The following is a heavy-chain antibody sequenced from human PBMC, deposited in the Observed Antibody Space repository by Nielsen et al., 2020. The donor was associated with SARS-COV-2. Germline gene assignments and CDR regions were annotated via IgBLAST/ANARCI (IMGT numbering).Heavy chain of an antibody. Sequence: ASVKVSCKASGYTFTGYYMHWVRQAPGQGLEWMGWINPNSGDTNYAQKFHGRVTMTRDTSISTAYMELSSPRSDDTAVFYCARDGYSGGSDSWGQGTLVTVSS. J-gene: IGHJ4*02. D-gene: IGHD6-19*01. CDR2: INPNSGDT. V-gene: IGHV1-2*02. CDR3: ARDGYSGGSDS. CDR1: GYTFTGYY.